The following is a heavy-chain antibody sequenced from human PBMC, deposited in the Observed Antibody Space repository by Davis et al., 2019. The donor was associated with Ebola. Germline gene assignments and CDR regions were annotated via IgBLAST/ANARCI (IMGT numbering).Heavy chain of an antibody. CDR2: IYPGDSDT. J-gene: IGHJ3*02. Sequence: KVSCKGSGYSFTSYWIGWVRQMPGKGLEWMGIIYPGDSDTRYSPSFQGQVTISADKSISTAYLQWSSLKASDTAMYYCARSRWELSRNAFDIWGQGTMVTVSS. CDR1: GYSFTSYW. CDR3: ARSRWELSRNAFDI. D-gene: IGHD1-26*01. V-gene: IGHV5-51*01.